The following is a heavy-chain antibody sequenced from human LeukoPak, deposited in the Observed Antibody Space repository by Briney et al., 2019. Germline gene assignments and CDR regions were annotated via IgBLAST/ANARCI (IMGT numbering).Heavy chain of an antibody. Sequence: GGSLRLSCAASGFTFSSYAMHWVRQAPGKGLEWVAVISYDGSNKYYADSVKGRFTISRDNSKNTLYLQMNSLRAEDTAVYYCARVVAAAGRGALDYWGQGTLVTVSS. V-gene: IGHV3-30-3*01. J-gene: IGHJ4*02. CDR2: ISYDGSNK. CDR3: ARVVAAAGRGALDY. D-gene: IGHD6-13*01. CDR1: GFTFSSYA.